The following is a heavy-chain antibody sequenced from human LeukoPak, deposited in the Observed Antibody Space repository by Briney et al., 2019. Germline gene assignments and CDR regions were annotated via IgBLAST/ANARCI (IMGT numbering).Heavy chain of an antibody. D-gene: IGHD4-17*01. J-gene: IGHJ4*02. V-gene: IGHV3-23*01. Sequence: QPGGSLRLSCAASGFTFSSYAMSWVRQAPGKGLEWVSAISGSGGSTYYADSVKGRLTISRDNSKNTLYLQMNSLRAEDTAVYYCAKNWDHDYAFDYWGQGTLVTVSS. CDR3: AKNWDHDYAFDY. CDR1: GFTFSSYA. CDR2: ISGSGGST.